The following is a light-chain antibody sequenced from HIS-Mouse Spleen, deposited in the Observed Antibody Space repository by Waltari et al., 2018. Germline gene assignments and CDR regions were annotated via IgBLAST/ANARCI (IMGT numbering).Light chain of an antibody. V-gene: IGLV2-14*03. CDR2: DGS. CDR3: SSYTSSSFNVV. Sequence: QSALTQPASVSGSPGQSITISCTGTSSDVGGYNYVSWYQQHPGKAPKLMIYDGSNRPSGVSNRCSGSKSGNTASLTISGLQAEDEADYYCSSYTSSSFNVVFGGGTKLTVL. J-gene: IGLJ2*01. CDR1: SSDVGGYNY.